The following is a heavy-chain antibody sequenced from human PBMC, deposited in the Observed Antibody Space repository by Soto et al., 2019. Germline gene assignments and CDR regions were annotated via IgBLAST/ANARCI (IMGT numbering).Heavy chain of an antibody. CDR2: IIPILGIA. CDR3: ARGLRYYDDSSGYYYDYYGMDV. J-gene: IGHJ6*02. CDR1: GGTFSSYT. D-gene: IGHD3-22*01. V-gene: IGHV1-69*02. Sequence: QVQLVQSGAEVKKPGSSVKVSCKASGGTFSSYTISWVRQAPGQGLEWMGRIIPILGIANYAQTIQGRVTITADKSTSTAYMELSSLRSEETAVYYCARGLRYYDDSSGYYYDYYGMDVWGQGTTVTVSS.